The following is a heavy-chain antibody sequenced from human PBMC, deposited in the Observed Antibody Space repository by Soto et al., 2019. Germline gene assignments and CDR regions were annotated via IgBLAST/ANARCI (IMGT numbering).Heavy chain of an antibody. Sequence: DVQLLESGGGLVQPGGSLRLSCAASGFSFISYAMVWVRQAPGKGLEWVEVISARGGSSYFADSVKGRFTLSSDNSKNVLSLEMNSLRAEDTAIYFCAKGSIEYSASVDNWGQGTLVVVSS. V-gene: IGHV3-23*01. D-gene: IGHD5-12*01. CDR3: AKGSIEYSASVDN. CDR2: ISARGGSS. CDR1: GFSFISYA. J-gene: IGHJ4*02.